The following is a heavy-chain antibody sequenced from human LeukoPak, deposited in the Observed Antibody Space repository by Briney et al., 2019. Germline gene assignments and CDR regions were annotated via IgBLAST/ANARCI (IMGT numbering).Heavy chain of an antibody. CDR1: GYTFTGYY. CDR3: ARDEGYYDSSGYQPPGWFDP. CDR2: INPNSGGT. J-gene: IGHJ5*02. Sequence: GASVKVSCKASGYTFTGYYMHWVRQAPGQGLEWMGWINPNSGGTNYAQKFQGRVTMTRDTSISTAYMELSRLRSDDTAVYYCARDEGYYDSSGYQPPGWFDPWGQGTLVTVSS. V-gene: IGHV1-2*02. D-gene: IGHD3-22*01.